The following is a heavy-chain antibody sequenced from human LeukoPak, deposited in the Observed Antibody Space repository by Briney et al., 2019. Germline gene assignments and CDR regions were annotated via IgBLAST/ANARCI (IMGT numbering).Heavy chain of an antibody. J-gene: IGHJ6*02. Sequence: PSETLSLTCTVSGGSISSGSYYWSWIRQPAGKGLEWIGRIYTSGSTNYNPSLKSRVTITVDTSKNQFSLKLSSVTAADTAVYYCARVRLSNYVQSTFGMDVWGQGTTVTVSS. CDR1: GGSISSGSYY. CDR2: IYTSGST. CDR3: ARVRLSNYVQSTFGMDV. D-gene: IGHD4-11*01. V-gene: IGHV4-61*02.